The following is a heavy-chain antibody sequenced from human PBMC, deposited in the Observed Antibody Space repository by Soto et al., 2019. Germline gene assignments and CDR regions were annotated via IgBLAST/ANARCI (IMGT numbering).Heavy chain of an antibody. CDR1: GGSISSYY. V-gene: IGHV4-59*01. CDR2: IYYSGST. D-gene: IGHD6-19*01. CDR3: ARDRAPSSGWYGYYYYGMDV. J-gene: IGHJ6*02. Sequence: SETLSLTCTVSGGSISSYYWSWIRQPPGKGLDWIGYIYYSGSTNYNPSLKSRVTISVDTSKNQFSLKLSSVTAADTAVYYCARDRAPSSGWYGYYYYGMDVWGQGTTVTVSS.